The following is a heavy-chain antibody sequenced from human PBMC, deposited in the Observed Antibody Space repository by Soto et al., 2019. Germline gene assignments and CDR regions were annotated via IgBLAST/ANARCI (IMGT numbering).Heavy chain of an antibody. CDR1: GGSISSYY. V-gene: IGHV4-59*01. CDR3: ASGRLLWFGDENWFDP. D-gene: IGHD3-10*01. Sequence: PSETLSLTCTVSGGSISSYYWSWIRQPPGKGLEWIGYIYYSGSTNYNPSLKSRVTISVDTSKNQFSLKLSSVTAADTAVYYCASGRLLWFGDENWFDPWGQGTLVNVSS. CDR2: IYYSGST. J-gene: IGHJ5*02.